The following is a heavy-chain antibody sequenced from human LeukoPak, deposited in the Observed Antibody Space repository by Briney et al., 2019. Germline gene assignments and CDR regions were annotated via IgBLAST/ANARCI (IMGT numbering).Heavy chain of an antibody. D-gene: IGHD4-17*01. Sequence: GGSLRLSCAASGFTFSSYWMHWVRQAPGKGLVWVSRINSDGSSTSYADSVKGRFTTSRDNAKNTLYLQMNSLRAEDTAVYYCARGPGVTTLYYYYGMDVWGQGTTVTVSS. V-gene: IGHV3-74*01. J-gene: IGHJ6*02. CDR2: INSDGSST. CDR3: ARGPGVTTLYYYYGMDV. CDR1: GFTFSSYW.